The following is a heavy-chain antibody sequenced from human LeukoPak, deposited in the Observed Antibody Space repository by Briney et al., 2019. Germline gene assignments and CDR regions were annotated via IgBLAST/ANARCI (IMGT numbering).Heavy chain of an antibody. J-gene: IGHJ4*02. CDR3: ASANTYRSGLDY. Sequence: GGSLRLSCAASGFTFDDYGMSWVRQAPGKGLEWVSGINWNGGSTGYADSVKGRFTISRDNAKNSLYLQMNSRRAEDTVLYYCASANTYRSGLDYWGQGTLVTVSS. V-gene: IGHV3-20*04. D-gene: IGHD6-19*01. CDR1: GFTFDDYG. CDR2: INWNGGST.